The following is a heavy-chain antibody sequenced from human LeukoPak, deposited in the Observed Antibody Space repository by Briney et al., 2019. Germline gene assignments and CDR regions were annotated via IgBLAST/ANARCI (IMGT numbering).Heavy chain of an antibody. CDR1: GYRFTSYG. D-gene: IGHD3-22*01. Sequence: ASVKVSCKASGYRFTSYGISWVRQAPGQGLEWMGWISAYNGNTNYAQKLQGRVTMTTDTSTSTAYMELRSLRSDDTAVYYCARDLTAMAYYYDSSGYFYYWGQGTLVTVSS. CDR2: ISAYNGNT. V-gene: IGHV1-18*01. CDR3: ARDLTAMAYYYDSSGYFYY. J-gene: IGHJ4*02.